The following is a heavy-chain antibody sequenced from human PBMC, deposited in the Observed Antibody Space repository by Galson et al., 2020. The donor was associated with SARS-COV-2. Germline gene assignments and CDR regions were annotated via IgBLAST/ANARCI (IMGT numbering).Heavy chain of an antibody. Sequence: GGSLRLSCAASGFTFGNDGMHWLRQTPGKGLEWLTYTHYHGREKYYAESVKGRSTVSKDDSKNTLYLQMSSLRIEDTAIYYCAKDVGWGWDQWGQGTLVTV. V-gene: IGHV3-30*02. CDR1: GFTFGNDG. J-gene: IGHJ4*02. CDR2: THYHGREK. CDR3: AKDVGWGWDQ. D-gene: IGHD2-21*01.